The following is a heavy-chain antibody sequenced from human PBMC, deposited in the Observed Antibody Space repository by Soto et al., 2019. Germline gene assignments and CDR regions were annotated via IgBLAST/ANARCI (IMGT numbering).Heavy chain of an antibody. V-gene: IGHV5-51*01. Sequence: GESLKISCKGSGYSFTSYWIGWVRQMPGKGLEWMGIIYPGDSDTRYSPSFQGQVPISADKSISTAYLQWSSLKASDNAMYYCARHYCSSTSCYPVYYYYYGMDVWGQGTTVTVSS. D-gene: IGHD2-2*01. CDR1: GYSFTSYW. CDR2: IYPGDSDT. J-gene: IGHJ6*02. CDR3: ARHYCSSTSCYPVYYYYYGMDV.